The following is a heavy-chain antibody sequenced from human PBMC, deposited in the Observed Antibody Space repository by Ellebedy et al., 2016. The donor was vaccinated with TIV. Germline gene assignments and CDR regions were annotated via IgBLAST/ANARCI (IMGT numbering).Heavy chain of an antibody. J-gene: IGHJ4*02. CDR2: IKSKSDGGAA. D-gene: IGHD3-10*01. CDR1: GLTFTRAW. V-gene: IGHV3-15*01. CDR3: SILNYYGSGSHAH. Sequence: GESLKISXGVSGLTFTRAWMNWVRQVPGKGLEWVGRIKSKSDGGAADYAAPVKGRFSVSRDDSKNTVYLQMNSLKIDDTAVYYCSILNYYGSGSHAHWGQGTLVTVSS.